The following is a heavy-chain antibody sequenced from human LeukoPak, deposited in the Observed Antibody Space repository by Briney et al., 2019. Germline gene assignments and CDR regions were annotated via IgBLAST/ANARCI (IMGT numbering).Heavy chain of an antibody. CDR1: GFTFSSYS. J-gene: IGHJ4*02. V-gene: IGHV3-21*01. Sequence: GGSLRLSWAASGFTFSSYSMNWVRQAPGKGLEWVSSISSSSSYIYYADSVEGRFTISRDNAKNSLYLQMNSLRAEDTAVYYCARDWYTYYYDSSGYYPYPDYWGQGTLVTVSS. CDR2: ISSSSSYI. CDR3: ARDWYTYYYDSSGYYPYPDY. D-gene: IGHD3-22*01.